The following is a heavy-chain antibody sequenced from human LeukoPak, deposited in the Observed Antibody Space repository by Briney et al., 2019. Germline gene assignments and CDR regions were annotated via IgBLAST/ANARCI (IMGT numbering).Heavy chain of an antibody. CDR1: GYSFTSYW. D-gene: IGHD6-6*01. V-gene: IGHV5-51*01. Sequence: GESLKISCKGSGYSFTSYWIGWVRQMPGKGLEGMGIIYPGDSDTRYSPSFQGQGTISADKSISTAYLQWSSLKASDTAMYYCARLASIAARPDDYWGQGTLVTVSS. CDR2: IYPGDSDT. J-gene: IGHJ4*02. CDR3: ARLASIAARPDDY.